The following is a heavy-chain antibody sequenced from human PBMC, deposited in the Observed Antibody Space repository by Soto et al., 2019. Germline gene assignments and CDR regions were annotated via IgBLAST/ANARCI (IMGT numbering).Heavy chain of an antibody. CDR1: GFTFSSYS. J-gene: IGHJ5*02. Sequence: GGSLRLSCAASGFTFSSYSMNWVRQAPGKGLEWVSSISSSSSYIYYADSVKGRFTISRDNAKNSLYLQMNSLRAEDTAVYYCARDQGLAAAGIRSEFVLDPWGQGTLVTVSS. CDR3: ARDQGLAAAGIRSEFVLDP. V-gene: IGHV3-21*01. CDR2: ISSSSSYI. D-gene: IGHD6-13*01.